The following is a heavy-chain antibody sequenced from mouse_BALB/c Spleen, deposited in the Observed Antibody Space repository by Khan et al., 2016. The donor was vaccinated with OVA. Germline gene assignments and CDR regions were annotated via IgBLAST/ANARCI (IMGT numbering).Heavy chain of an antibody. Sequence: QVLLKLSGPGLVQPSQSLSITCTVSGFSLTSYGVHWVRQSPGKGLEWLGVIWSVGSTDYHAAFISRLNISKDNSKSQAFFKMNSLPANDTAIYLCDSNYDYDEGLAYWGQGTLGTVSA. CDR1: GFSLTSYG. CDR2: IWSVGST. J-gene: IGHJ3*01. V-gene: IGHV2-2*02. D-gene: IGHD2-4*01. CDR3: DSNYDYDEGLAY.